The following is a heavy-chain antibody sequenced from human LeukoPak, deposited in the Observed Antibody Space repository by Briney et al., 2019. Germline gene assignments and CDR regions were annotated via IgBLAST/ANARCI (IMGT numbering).Heavy chain of an antibody. CDR1: GFTFSSYW. CDR2: IKQDGSEK. D-gene: IGHD3-3*01. J-gene: IGHJ3*02. CDR3: ARRAGVVSPRDAFDI. V-gene: IGHV3-7*01. Sequence: GGSLRLSCAASGFTFSSYWMSWVRQAPGKGLEWVANIKQDGSEKYYVDSVKGRFTISRDNAENSLYLQMNSLRAEDTAVYYCARRAGVVSPRDAFDIWGQGTMVTVSS.